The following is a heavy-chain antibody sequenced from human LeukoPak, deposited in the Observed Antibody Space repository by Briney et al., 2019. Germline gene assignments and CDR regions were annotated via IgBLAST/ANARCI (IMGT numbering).Heavy chain of an antibody. D-gene: IGHD2-8*01. V-gene: IGHV4-34*01. CDR3: ARDIAAYCTNGVCSDAFDI. CDR1: GGSFSGYY. Sequence: PSETLSLTCAVYGGSFSGYYWSWIRQPPGKGLEWIGEINHSGSTNYNPSLKSRVTISVDTSKNQFSLKLSSVTAADTAVYYCARDIAAYCTNGVCSDAFDIWGQGTMVTVSS. CDR2: INHSGST. J-gene: IGHJ3*02.